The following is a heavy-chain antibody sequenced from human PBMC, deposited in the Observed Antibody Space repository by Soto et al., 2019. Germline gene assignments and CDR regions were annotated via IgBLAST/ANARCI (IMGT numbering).Heavy chain of an antibody. J-gene: IGHJ6*02. CDR3: ARGRNIVVVPAAMRRVGMDV. D-gene: IGHD2-2*01. V-gene: IGHV4-34*01. CDR2: INHSGST. Sequence: SETLSLTCAVYGGPFSGYYWSWIRQPPGKGLEWIGEINHSGSTNYNPSLKSRVTISVDTSKNQFSLKLSSVTAADTAVYYCARGRNIVVVPAAMRRVGMDVWGQGTTVTVSS. CDR1: GGPFSGYY.